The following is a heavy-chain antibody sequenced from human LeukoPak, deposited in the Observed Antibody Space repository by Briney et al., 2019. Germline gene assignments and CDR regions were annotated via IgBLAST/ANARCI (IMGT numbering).Heavy chain of an antibody. Sequence: PGGSLRLSCAASGFTFSSYAMSWVRQAPGRGLEWVSAISGGGVSTYYADSVKGRFTISRDNSKNTLYLQMNSLRAEDTAVFYCAKASDDVPYSDSWGQGALVTVSS. V-gene: IGHV3-23*01. CDR2: ISGGGVST. D-gene: IGHD2-2*01. CDR1: GFTFSSYA. CDR3: AKASDDVPYSDS. J-gene: IGHJ4*02.